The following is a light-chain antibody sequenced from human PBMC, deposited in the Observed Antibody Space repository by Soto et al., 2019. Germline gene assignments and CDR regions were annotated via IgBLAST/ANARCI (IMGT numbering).Light chain of an antibody. V-gene: IGLV2-14*01. J-gene: IGLJ2*01. CDR2: DVS. CDR1: SSGVGGYNY. CDR3: SSYTSSSTVWV. Sequence: QSVLTQPASVSGSPGQSITISCTGTSSGVGGYNYVSWYQQHPGKAPKLMIYDVSNRPSGVSSRFSGSKSGNTASLTISGLQAEDEADYYCSSYTSSSTVWVFGGGTKVTVL.